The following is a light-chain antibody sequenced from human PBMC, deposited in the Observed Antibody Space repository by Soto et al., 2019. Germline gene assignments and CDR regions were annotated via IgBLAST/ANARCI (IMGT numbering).Light chain of an antibody. V-gene: IGKV1-5*03. CDR3: EQYNTFPRT. CDR2: RAS. Sequence: DIQLTQSPSTLSASVGDRVTITCRASQSVSIWLAWYQQKPGKAPNLLIYRASTLEGGVPSRFSGSGSGSEFTLTISSLQPDDFATYYCEQYNTFPRTCGQGTKVEIK. CDR1: QSVSIW. J-gene: IGKJ1*01.